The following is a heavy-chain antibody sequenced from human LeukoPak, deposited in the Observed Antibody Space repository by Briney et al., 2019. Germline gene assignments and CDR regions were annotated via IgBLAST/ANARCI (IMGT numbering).Heavy chain of an antibody. CDR3: AKGPLRGTAAAIDY. D-gene: IGHD2-2*01. V-gene: IGHV3-30*18. Sequence: SGKSLRLSCAASGFTFNNHGMHWVRQAPGKGLEWVAVISYDGRNKHYPDSVKGRFTISRDISTDTLWLQMDSLRTEDTAVYYCAKGPLRGTAAAIDYWGQGTLVTVSS. CDR2: ISYDGRNK. CDR1: GFTFNNHG. J-gene: IGHJ4*02.